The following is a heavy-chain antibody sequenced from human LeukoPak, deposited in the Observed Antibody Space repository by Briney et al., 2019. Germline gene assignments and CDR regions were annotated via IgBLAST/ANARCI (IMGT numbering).Heavy chain of an antibody. CDR3: ARANLWFGELGWIDP. V-gene: IGHV7-4-1*02. CDR1: GYTFTTYA. J-gene: IGHJ5*02. Sequence: ASVKVSCKASGYTFTTYAMNWVRQAPGQGLEWMGWINTNTGNPTYAQGFTGRFVFSLDTSATTAYLQISRLKADDTAVYYCARANLWFGELGWIDPWGQGTLVTVSS. CDR2: INTNTGNP. D-gene: IGHD3-10*01.